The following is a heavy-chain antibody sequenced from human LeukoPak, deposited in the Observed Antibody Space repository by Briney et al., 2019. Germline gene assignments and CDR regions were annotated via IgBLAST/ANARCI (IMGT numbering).Heavy chain of an antibody. V-gene: IGHV1-2*02. D-gene: IGHD6-13*01. J-gene: IGHJ4*02. CDR1: GYTFTGYY. CDR2: INPNSGGT. Sequence: VASVKVSCKASGYTFTGYYMHWVRQAPGQGLEWMGWINPNSGGTNYAQKFQGRVTMTRDTSISTAYMELSRLRSDDTAVYYGARNPGSIAAAGEADYWGQGTLVTVSS. CDR3: ARNPGSIAAAGEADY.